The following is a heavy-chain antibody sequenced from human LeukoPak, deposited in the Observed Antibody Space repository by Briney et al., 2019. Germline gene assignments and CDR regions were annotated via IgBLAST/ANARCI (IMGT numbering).Heavy chain of an antibody. V-gene: IGHV3-7*01. CDR3: ARVVVLVATTTYYYYYYMDV. CDR1: GFTFSSRDW. CDR2: IKQDGSEK. J-gene: IGHJ6*03. D-gene: IGHD5-12*01. Sequence: AGGSLRLSCVASGFTFSSRDWMTWVRQAPGKGLEWVANIKQDGSEKYYVDSVKGRFTISRDNAKNSLYLQMNSLRAEDTAVYYCARVVVLVATTTYYYYYYMDVWGKGTTVTISS.